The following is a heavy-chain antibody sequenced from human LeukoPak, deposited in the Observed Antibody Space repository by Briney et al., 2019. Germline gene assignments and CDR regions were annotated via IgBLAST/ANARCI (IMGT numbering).Heavy chain of an antibody. CDR1: GFTFGTYS. V-gene: IGHV3-48*01. CDR3: ARDDHYYYYYMDV. Sequence: RGSLRLSCAASGFTFGTYSMNWVRQAPGKGLEWVSYISRSSSTIYYADSVKGRFTISRDNAKNSLYLQMNSLRGEDTAVYYCARDDHYYYYYMDVWGKGTTVTVSS. J-gene: IGHJ6*03. CDR2: ISRSSSTI.